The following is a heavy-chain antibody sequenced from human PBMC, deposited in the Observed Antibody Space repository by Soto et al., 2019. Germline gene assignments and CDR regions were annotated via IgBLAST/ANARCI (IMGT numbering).Heavy chain of an antibody. CDR2: ISSNGHST. CDR1: GFTFSNYA. CDR3: ARGSNGYHFDY. D-gene: IGHD5-12*01. V-gene: IGHV3-64*01. J-gene: IGHJ4*02. Sequence: EVQLVESGGGLVQPGGSLRLSCAASGFTFSNYAMHWVRQAPGKGLEYVSTISSNGHSTDYANSVKGRFTISRDNSMNTLYLQMGSLRAEDMAVYWCARGSNGYHFDYWGQGTLVTVSS.